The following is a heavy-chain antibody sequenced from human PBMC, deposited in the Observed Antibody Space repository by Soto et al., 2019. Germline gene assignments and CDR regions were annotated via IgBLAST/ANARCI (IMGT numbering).Heavy chain of an antibody. CDR3: ARDSTSWIAAYYFDY. J-gene: IGHJ4*02. CDR2: IWYDGSNK. CDR1: GLTVSSNY. Sequence: PGGSLRLSCAASGLTVSSNYMSWVRQAPGKGLEWVAVIWYDGSNKYYADSVKGRFTISRDNSKNTLYLQMNSLRAEDTAVYYCARDSTSWIAAYYFDYWGQGTLVTVSS. D-gene: IGHD6-6*01. V-gene: IGHV3-33*08.